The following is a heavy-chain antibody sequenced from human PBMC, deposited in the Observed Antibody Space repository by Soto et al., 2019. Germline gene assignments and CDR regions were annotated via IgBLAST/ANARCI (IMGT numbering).Heavy chain of an antibody. V-gene: IGHV4-59*01. CDR1: GVSISSYY. CDR2: SYFSGGD. CDR3: ERHVASQYCSGTRCYGPFDY. Sequence: QVQLPESGPGLVKPSETLSLTCTVSGVSISSYYWSWIRQPPGKGLDYIVYSYFSGGDNYNPSLKRRFTISLDTSKHQFSVRLSSVIAADTAVYDCERHVASQYCSGTRCYGPFDYWGQGILVTVSS. J-gene: IGHJ4*02. D-gene: IGHD2-15*01.